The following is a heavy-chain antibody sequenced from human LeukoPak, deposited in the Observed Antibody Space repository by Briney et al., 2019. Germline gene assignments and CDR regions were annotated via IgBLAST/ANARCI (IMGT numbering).Heavy chain of an antibody. CDR1: RFTFSSYG. V-gene: IGHV3-48*04. CDR3: ARAFRATIFATSPFDY. D-gene: IGHD5-12*01. Sequence: PGGSLRLSCAASRFTFSSYGMSWVRQAPGKGLEWVSYISSSGSTIYYADSVKGRFTISRDNAKNSLYLQMNSLRAEDTAVYYCARAFRATIFATSPFDYWGQGTLVTVSS. J-gene: IGHJ4*02. CDR2: ISSSGSTI.